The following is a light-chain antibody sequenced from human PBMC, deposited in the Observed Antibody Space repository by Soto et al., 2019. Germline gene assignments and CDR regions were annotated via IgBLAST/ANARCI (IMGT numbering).Light chain of an antibody. V-gene: IGLV2-14*01. CDR3: SSYTTSGTRV. CDR1: SRDIGGYNF. CDR2: DVT. Sequence: QSALTQPASASGSPGQSITMSCTGTSRDIGGYNFVSWYQQHPGKAPKLMIYDVTNRPSGVSNRFSASKSGNTASLTISGLQAEDEADYYCSSYTTSGTRVFGGGTKLTVL. J-gene: IGLJ3*02.